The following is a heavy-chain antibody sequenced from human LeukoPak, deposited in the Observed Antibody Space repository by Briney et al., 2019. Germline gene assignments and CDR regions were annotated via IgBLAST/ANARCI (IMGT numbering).Heavy chain of an antibody. V-gene: IGHV1-18*01. CDR3: ARDLNYDFWSGYGY. Sequence: ASVKVSCKASGYTFTSYDINWVRQATGQGLEWMGWISAYNGNTNYAQKLQGRVTMTIDTSTSTAYMELRSLRSDDTAVYYCARDLNYDFWSGYGYWGQGTLVTVSS. CDR2: ISAYNGNT. CDR1: GYTFTSYD. D-gene: IGHD3-3*01. J-gene: IGHJ4*02.